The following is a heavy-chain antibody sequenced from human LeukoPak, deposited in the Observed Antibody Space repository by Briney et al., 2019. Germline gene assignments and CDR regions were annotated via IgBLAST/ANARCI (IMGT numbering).Heavy chain of an antibody. D-gene: IGHD3-9*01. CDR2: MHLNSGAT. J-gene: IGHJ3*02. CDR3: ARDLLDYDILTGYYRHLAFDI. V-gene: IGHV1-2*06. Sequence: ASVKVSCKASGYIFTDYYIYWVRQAPGQGLEWMGRMHLNSGATKYAQKFQGRVTMTRDTSISTAYMELSRLRSDDTAVYYCARDLLDYDILTGYYRHLAFDIWGQGTMVTVPS. CDR1: GYIFTDYY.